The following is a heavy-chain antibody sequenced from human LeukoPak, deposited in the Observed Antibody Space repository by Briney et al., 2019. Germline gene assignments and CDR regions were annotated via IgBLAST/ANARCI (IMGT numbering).Heavy chain of an antibody. D-gene: IGHD3-22*01. V-gene: IGHV1-69*06. Sequence: SVTVSYMASVGTFSNYAIRWVRPAPGQGLAWMGRIIPIFGTANYAQKFQGRVTITADKFTSTAYMELSSLGSEDTAVYYCARGGYYYDISGYYYGAFDIWGQGTMVTVSS. CDR2: IIPIFGTA. CDR3: ARGGYYYDISGYYYGAFDI. CDR1: VGTFSNYA. J-gene: IGHJ3*02.